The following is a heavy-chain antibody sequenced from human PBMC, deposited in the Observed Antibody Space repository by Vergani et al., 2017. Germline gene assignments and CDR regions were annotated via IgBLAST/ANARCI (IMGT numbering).Heavy chain of an antibody. Sequence: QVQLVESGGGVVQPGGSLRLSCAASGFTFSSYGTHWVRQAPGKGLEWVAFIRYDGSNKYYADSVKGRFTISRDNSKNTLYLQMNSLRAEEMAVYYCAKEEYYDFWSVYRTPHAFDIWGQGTMVTVSS. D-gene: IGHD3-3*01. CDR3: AKEEYYDFWSVYRTPHAFDI. CDR1: GFTFSSYG. J-gene: IGHJ3*02. V-gene: IGHV3-30*02. CDR2: IRYDGSNK.